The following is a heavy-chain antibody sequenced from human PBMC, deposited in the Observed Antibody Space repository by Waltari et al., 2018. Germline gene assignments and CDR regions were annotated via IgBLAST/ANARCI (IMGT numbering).Heavy chain of an antibody. Sequence: QVQLVQSGAEVKKPGASVKVSCKASGYTFTSYAMHWVRQAPGQRLEWMGWINAGNGNTKYSQKFQGRVTITRDTSASTAYMELSSLRSEDTAVYYCARAASDVSGYYYFDYWGQGTLVTVSS. CDR2: INAGNGNT. J-gene: IGHJ4*02. CDR3: ARAASDVSGYYYFDY. D-gene: IGHD3-3*01. CDR1: GYTFTSYA. V-gene: IGHV1-3*01.